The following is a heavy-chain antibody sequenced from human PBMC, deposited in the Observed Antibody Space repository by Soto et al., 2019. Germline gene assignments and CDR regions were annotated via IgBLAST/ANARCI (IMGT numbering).Heavy chain of an antibody. J-gene: IGHJ1*01. V-gene: IGHV1-18*01. CDR2: ISAFTDYT. Sequence: QVQLVQSGAEVTKPGASVKVSCQTSGYTFTHHGISWVRQAPGRGLEWVGWISAFTDYTDYAQKFQGRVTLTTDKPTSTDYMKLRSLTSDDTAVYYCVKVRPRLTQNMEGLFWGQGTLVTVSS. D-gene: IGHD3-16*01. CDR1: GYTFTHHG. CDR3: VKVRPRLTQNMEGLF.